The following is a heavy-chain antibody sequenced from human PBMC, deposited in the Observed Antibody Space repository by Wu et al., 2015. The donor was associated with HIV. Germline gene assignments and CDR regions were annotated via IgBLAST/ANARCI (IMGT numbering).Heavy chain of an antibody. V-gene: IGHV1-2*02. D-gene: IGHD2-21*01. Sequence: QVHLVQSGAEVKKPGASVKVSCKASGYIFTGFSLHWVRQAPGQGFEWMGWINPNSGGTTYAQRFQGRVTMTRDTSMRTVYMELTRLKSDDTAVYFCARDLGDDFAVRGFYWYMDVWGRGTAITVSS. CDR1: GYIFTGFS. J-gene: IGHJ6*03. CDR2: INPNSGGT. CDR3: ARDLGDDFAVRGFYWYMDV.